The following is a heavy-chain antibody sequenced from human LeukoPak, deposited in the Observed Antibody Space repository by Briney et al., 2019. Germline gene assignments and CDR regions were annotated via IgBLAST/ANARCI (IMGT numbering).Heavy chain of an antibody. J-gene: IGHJ4*02. CDR1: GFTFSSYA. Sequence: GGSLRLSCAASGFTFSSYAMHWVRQAPGKGREWVAVISYDGSNKYYADSVKGRFTISRDNSKNTLYLQMNSLRAEDTAVYYCARGPSSSSPFDYWGQGTLVTVSS. CDR2: ISYDGSNK. D-gene: IGHD6-6*01. V-gene: IGHV3-30*01. CDR3: ARGPSSSSPFDY.